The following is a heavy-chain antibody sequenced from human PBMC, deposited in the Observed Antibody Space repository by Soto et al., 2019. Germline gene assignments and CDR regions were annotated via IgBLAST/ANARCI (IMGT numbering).Heavy chain of an antibody. CDR3: AHRLGASSFKDGTTGDAFDI. D-gene: IGHD1-7*01. CDR2: IYWDDDK. Sequence: SGPTLVKPTQTLTLTCTFSGFSLSTSGVGVGWIRQPPGKALEWLALIYWDDDKRYSPSLKSRLTITKDTSKNQVVLTMTNMDPVDTATYYCAHRLGASSFKDGTTGDAFDIWGQGTMVTVSS. J-gene: IGHJ3*02. V-gene: IGHV2-5*02. CDR1: GFSLSTSGVG.